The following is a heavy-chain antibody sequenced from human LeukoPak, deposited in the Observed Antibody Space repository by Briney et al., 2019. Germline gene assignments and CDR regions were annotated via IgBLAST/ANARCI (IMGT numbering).Heavy chain of an antibody. D-gene: IGHD4-17*01. V-gene: IGHV4-61*01. J-gene: IGHJ4*02. Sequence: SETLSLTCTVSGGSVSSGSYYWSWIRQPPGKGLEWIGYIYYSGSTNYNPSLKSRVTISVDTSKNQFSLKLSSVTAADTAVYYCARVSYGDYLFDYWGQGTLVTVSS. CDR1: GGSVSSGSYY. CDR2: IYYSGST. CDR3: ARVSYGDYLFDY.